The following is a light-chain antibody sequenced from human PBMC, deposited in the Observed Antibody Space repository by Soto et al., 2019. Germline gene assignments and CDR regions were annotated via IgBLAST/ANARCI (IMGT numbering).Light chain of an antibody. CDR1: TSNIGSHT. CDR3: AAWDGNLKGWL. V-gene: IGLV1-44*01. J-gene: IGLJ3*02. Sequence: QSGLTQPPSASGTPGQRVTISCSGDTSNIGSHTVNWYQQFPGTAPRLLVYSDDQWPSGVPDRFSGSKSGTSGSLAINGLQSEDEATYYCAAWDGNLKGWLFGGGTKLTVL. CDR2: SDD.